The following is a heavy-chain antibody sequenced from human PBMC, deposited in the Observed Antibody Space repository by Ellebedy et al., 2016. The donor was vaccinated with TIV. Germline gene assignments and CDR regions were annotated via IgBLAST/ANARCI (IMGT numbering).Heavy chain of an antibody. CDR2: INSDGSTT. CDR3: ARVDNWNDGGN. D-gene: IGHD1-1*01. J-gene: IGHJ4*02. Sequence: PGGSLRLSCAASGFSFSTYWMHWVRQAPGKGLMWVSRINSDGSTTTYADSVKGRFTISRDNAKNTLYLQMNSLRAEDTAMYYCARVDNWNDGGNWGQGTLVTVSS. V-gene: IGHV3-74*01. CDR1: GFSFSTYW.